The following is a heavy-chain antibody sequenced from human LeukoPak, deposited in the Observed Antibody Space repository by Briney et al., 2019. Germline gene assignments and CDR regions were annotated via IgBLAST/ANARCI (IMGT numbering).Heavy chain of an antibody. CDR3: ARAGGFGEEDGHDAFDI. CDR1: GGSISSYY. D-gene: IGHD3-16*01. J-gene: IGHJ3*02. Sequence: SETLSLTCTVSGGSISSYYCSWIRQPPGKGLEWIGYIYYSGSTNYNPSLKSRVTISVDTSKNQFSLKLSSVTAADTAVYYCARAGGFGEEDGHDAFDIWGQGTMVTVSS. CDR2: IYYSGST. V-gene: IGHV4-59*01.